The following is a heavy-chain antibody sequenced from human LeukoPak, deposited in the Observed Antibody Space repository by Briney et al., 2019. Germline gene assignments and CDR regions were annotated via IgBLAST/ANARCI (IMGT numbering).Heavy chain of an antibody. CDR2: ISATAA. V-gene: IGHV3-23*01. CDR3: AKGQGSGSYPFDH. D-gene: IGHD3-16*02. Sequence: GGSLRLSCAASGFTFSSYAMSWVRQAPGKGLEWVSVISATAAYYADSVKGRFTISRDTSRNTLYLQMNSLRADDTAAYYCAKGQGSGSYPFDHWGQGTLVTVSS. J-gene: IGHJ5*02. CDR1: GFTFSSYA.